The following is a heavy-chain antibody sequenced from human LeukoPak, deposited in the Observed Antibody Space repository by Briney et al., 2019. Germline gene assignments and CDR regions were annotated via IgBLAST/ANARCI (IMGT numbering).Heavy chain of an antibody. Sequence: SETLSLTCTVSGGSISSGSYYWSWIRQPAGKGLEWIGRIYTSGSTNYNPSLKSRVTISVDTSKNQFSLKLSSVTAADTAVYYCARDLSGSYSLDYWGQGTLVTVSS. J-gene: IGHJ4*02. CDR1: GGSISSGSYY. D-gene: IGHD1-26*01. V-gene: IGHV4-61*02. CDR2: IYTSGST. CDR3: ARDLSGSYSLDY.